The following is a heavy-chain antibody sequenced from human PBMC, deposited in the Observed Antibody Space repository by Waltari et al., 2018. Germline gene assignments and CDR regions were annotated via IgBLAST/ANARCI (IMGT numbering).Heavy chain of an antibody. D-gene: IGHD3-3*01. CDR2: ISSSGQT. V-gene: IGHV4-59*01. J-gene: IGHJ4*02. CDR1: GGSLSNYY. CDR3: ARATYYDFSSGYSFDN. Sequence: QVQLQASGPGLVKPPETLSLTCSVSGGSLSNYYGNGIRQTPGKGLEWIGYISSSGQTTYNPSLTSRVSVSLGTSKTRFSLRLSSVTAADTAVYYCARATYYDFSSGYSFDNWGQGTLVTVSS.